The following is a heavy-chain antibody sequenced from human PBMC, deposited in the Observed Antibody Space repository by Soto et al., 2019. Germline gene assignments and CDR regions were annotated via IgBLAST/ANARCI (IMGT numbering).Heavy chain of an antibody. J-gene: IGHJ6*02. CDR2: MNPNSGNT. CDR1: GYTFTSYD. D-gene: IGHD4-17*01. V-gene: IGHV1-8*01. CDR3: ARTTPDYYGMDV. Sequence: QVQLVQSGAEVKKPGASVKVSCKASGYTFTSYDSNWVRQATGQGLEWMGWMNPNSGNTGYAQKFQGRVTMTRNTSISTAYMELSSLRSEDTAVYYCARTTPDYYGMDVWGQGTTVTVSS.